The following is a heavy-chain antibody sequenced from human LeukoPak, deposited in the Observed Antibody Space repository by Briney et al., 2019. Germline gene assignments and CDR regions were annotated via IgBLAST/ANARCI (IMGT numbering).Heavy chain of an antibody. J-gene: IGHJ5*02. D-gene: IGHD2-15*01. V-gene: IGHV3-53*04. CDR3: ARDARYCSGGSCSDWFDP. CDR2: IYSGGST. Sequence: GGSLRLSCAASGFTFSNYAMSWVRQAPGEGLEWGSVIYSGGSTYYADSVKGRFTISRHNSKNTLYLQMNSLRAEDTAVYYCARDARYCSGGSCSDWFDPWGQGTLVTVSS. CDR1: GFTFSNYA.